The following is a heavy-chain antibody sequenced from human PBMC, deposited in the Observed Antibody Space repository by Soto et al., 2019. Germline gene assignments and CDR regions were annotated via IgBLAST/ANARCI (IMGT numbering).Heavy chain of an antibody. J-gene: IGHJ4*02. V-gene: IGHV3-48*01. CDR2: IGVIRNTV. CDR3: ARAVAVCFDS. CDR1: GFTFSTYS. D-gene: IGHD6-19*01. Sequence: GGSLGLSCAASGFTFSTYSMNGVRRAPGRGRGWFSYIGVIRNTVFYADSVKGRFTISRDNAKNSLYLKMNSLRVEDTAVYYCARAVAVCFDSWGQGTRVTVSS.